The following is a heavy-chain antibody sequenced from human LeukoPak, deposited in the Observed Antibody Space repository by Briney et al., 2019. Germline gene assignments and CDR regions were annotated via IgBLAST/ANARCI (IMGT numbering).Heavy chain of an antibody. CDR3: MTYCSSTSCRLKYAFDI. D-gene: IGHD2-2*01. Sequence: SQTLSLTCTVSGGSISSGGYYWSWIRQPPGKGLEWIGYIYHSGSTYYNPSLKSRVTISVDRSKNQFSLKLSSVTAADTAVYYCMTYCSSTSCRLKYAFDIWGQGTMVTVSS. J-gene: IGHJ3*02. CDR1: GGSISSGGYY. CDR2: IYHSGST. V-gene: IGHV4-30-2*01.